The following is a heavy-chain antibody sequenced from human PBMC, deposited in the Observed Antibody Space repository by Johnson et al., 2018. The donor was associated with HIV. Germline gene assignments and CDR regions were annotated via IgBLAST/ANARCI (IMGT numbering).Heavy chain of an antibody. D-gene: IGHD2-15*01. CDR3: ARTSCSGARCLGYDPFDV. Sequence: EKLVESGGGLVQPGGSLRLSCGASGFTFSDHWMQWVRQAPGKGLVWVSRINGDGSRLTYADSVKGRFTIARDNAKNTLYLELKSLRSEDTAVYYCARTSCSGARCLGYDPFDVWGQGAMVTVSS. V-gene: IGHV3-74*02. CDR1: GFTFSDHW. J-gene: IGHJ3*01. CDR2: INGDGSRL.